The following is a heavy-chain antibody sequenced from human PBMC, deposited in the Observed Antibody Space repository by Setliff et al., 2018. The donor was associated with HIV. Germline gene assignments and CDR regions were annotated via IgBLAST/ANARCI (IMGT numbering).Heavy chain of an antibody. Sequence: PGGSLRLSCVASGFTFSISGMHWVRQAPGKGLEWVTYIEYDESNKRYADNVKGRFTISRDNAQNSLYLQMNNLRVEDTAVYYCARDGTRLLAAMDVWGKGTTVTV. CDR2: IEYDESNK. J-gene: IGHJ6*03. V-gene: IGHV3-30*12. CDR3: ARDGTRLLAAMDV. CDR1: GFTFSISG.